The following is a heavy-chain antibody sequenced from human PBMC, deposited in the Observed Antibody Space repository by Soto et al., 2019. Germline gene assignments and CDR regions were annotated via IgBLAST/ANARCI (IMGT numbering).Heavy chain of an antibody. CDR2: ISSSSSYI. D-gene: IGHD3-22*01. CDR3: ARDGTLYDTNSYYYLY. V-gene: IGHV3-21*01. CDR1: GFTFSSYS. J-gene: IGHJ4*02. Sequence: GSLRLSCAASGFTFSSYSMNWVRQAPGKGLEWVSSISSSSSYIYYADSVKGRFTISRDNAKNSLYLQMNSLRAEDTAVYYCARDGTLYDTNSYYYLYWGQGTLVTVPQ.